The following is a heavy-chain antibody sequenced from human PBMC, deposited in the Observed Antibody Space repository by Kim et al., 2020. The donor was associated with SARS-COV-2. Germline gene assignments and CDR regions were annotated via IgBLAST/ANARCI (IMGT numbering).Heavy chain of an antibody. CDR2: ISYDGSNK. Sequence: GGSLRLSCAASGFTFSSYGMHWVRQAPGKGLEWVAVISYDGSNKYYADSVKGRFTISRDNSKNTLYLQMNSLRAEDTAVYYCAIKKGGDYLDYWGQGTLVTVSS. V-gene: IGHV3-30*03. J-gene: IGHJ4*02. CDR3: AIKKGGDYLDY. CDR1: GFTFSSYG. D-gene: IGHD4-17*01.